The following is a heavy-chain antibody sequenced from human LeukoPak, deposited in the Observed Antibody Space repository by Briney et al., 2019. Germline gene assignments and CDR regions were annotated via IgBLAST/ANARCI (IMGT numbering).Heavy chain of an antibody. CDR2: ISSSGTTI. CDR3: ASQFGSGSYYPYYFDY. V-gene: IGHV3-48*03. CDR1: GFTFSSYE. Sequence: SGGSLRLSCAASGFTFSSYEMNWVRQAPGKGLEWVLYISSSGTTIYYADSVKGRFTISRDNAKSSLYLQMNSLRAEDTAVYYCASQFGSGSYYPYYFDYWGQGTLVTVSS. J-gene: IGHJ4*02. D-gene: IGHD3-10*01.